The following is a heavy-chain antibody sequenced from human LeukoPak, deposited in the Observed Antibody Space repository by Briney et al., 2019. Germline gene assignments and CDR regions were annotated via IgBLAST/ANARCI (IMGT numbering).Heavy chain of an antibody. Sequence: SETLSLTCTVSGDSFSSVTDYWAWIRQPPGKGLEWIASGDYSGGTYYNPSLESRVTISVDTSKNQFSLKLSSVTAADTAVYYCARHFSNQPWPIDYWGQGTLVTVSS. D-gene: IGHD4-11*01. J-gene: IGHJ4*02. CDR1: GDSFSSVTDY. CDR2: GDYSGGT. CDR3: ARHFSNQPWPIDY. V-gene: IGHV4-39*01.